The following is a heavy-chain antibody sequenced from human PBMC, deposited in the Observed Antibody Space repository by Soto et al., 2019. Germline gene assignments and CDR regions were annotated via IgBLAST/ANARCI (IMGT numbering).Heavy chain of an antibody. Sequence: PSETLSLTCTVSGDSFSSDDYYWSWIRQPPGKGLEWIGYISYRVDTYYSPSLKSRMTMSIDTSKNQFPLNVRSVTAADTAVYYCARVSRVAYCGGDGYHFDYWGQGTLVTVSS. J-gene: IGHJ4*02. CDR1: GDSFSSDDYY. CDR2: ISYRVDT. CDR3: ARVSRVAYCGGDGYHFDY. D-gene: IGHD2-21*02. V-gene: IGHV4-30-4*01.